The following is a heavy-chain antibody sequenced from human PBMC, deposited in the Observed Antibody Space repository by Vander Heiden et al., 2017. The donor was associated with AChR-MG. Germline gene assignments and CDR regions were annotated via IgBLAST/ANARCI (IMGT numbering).Heavy chain of an antibody. CDR3: ARRGSAVAGPGAFDI. CDR1: GFTFSSYS. D-gene: IGHD6-19*01. V-gene: IGHV3-21*01. CDR2: ISSSSSYI. J-gene: IGHJ3*02. Sequence: EVQLVESGGGLVKPGGSLRLSCAASGFTFSSYSMNWVRQAPGKGLEWVSSISSSSSYIYYADSVKGRFTISRDNAKNSLYLQMNSLRAEDTAVYYCARRGSAVAGPGAFDIWGQGTMVTVSS.